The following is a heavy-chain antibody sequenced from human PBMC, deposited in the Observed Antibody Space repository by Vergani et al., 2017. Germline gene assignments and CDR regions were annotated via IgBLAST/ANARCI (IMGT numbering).Heavy chain of an antibody. J-gene: IGHJ4*02. D-gene: IGHD3-10*01. CDR1: GFSFSEFA. CDR3: AKKSTSCTPTHVHITIVQVVPWDS. CDR2: ISTRSDNT. V-gene: IGHV3-23*01. Sequence: EVRLLESGGDLVQPGGSLRLSCTTSGFSFSEFAMHWVRQTPGKGLEWVSGISTRSDNTYYADLVRGRFTISRDDSRNTLYLHLNSLRAEDTAIYYCAKKSTSCTPTHVHITIVQVVPWDSWGQGTLVTVSS.